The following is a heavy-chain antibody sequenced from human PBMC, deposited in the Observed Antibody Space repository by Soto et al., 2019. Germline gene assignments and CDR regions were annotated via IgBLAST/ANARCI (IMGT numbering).Heavy chain of an antibody. V-gene: IGHV1-46*01. CDR2: INPTSGST. CDR3: VDIAVAATWAH. D-gene: IGHD6-19*01. CDR1: GYTFSTCY. Sequence: ASVKVSCNGSGYTFSTCYMHCVRQAPGQGLEWMGIINPTSGSTRYAQKFQGRVAVTGDTSTSTVYLELSSLRAEDTAVYYCVDIAVAATWAHWGQGTLVTVSS. J-gene: IGHJ4*02.